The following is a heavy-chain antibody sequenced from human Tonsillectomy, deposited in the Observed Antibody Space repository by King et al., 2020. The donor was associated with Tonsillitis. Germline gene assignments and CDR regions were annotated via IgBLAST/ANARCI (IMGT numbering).Heavy chain of an antibody. D-gene: IGHD3-22*01. CDR1: GGSISSSSYY. Sequence: LQLQESGPGLVKPSETLSLTCSVSGGSISSSSYYWGWIRQPPGKGLEWIGTIYYSGSTFYNPSLKSRVTISVDTSKNQFSLKLSSVTAADTAVYYCAREQTPVVDYLDMDDWGRGTTVTVSS. V-gene: IGHV4-39*07. CDR3: AREQTPVVDYLDMDD. CDR2: IYYSGST. J-gene: IGHJ6*02.